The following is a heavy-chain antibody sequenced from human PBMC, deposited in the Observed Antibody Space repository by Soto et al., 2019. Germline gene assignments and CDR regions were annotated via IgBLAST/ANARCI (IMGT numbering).Heavy chain of an antibody. Sequence: GGSLRLSCAASGFTFSSYSMNWVRQAPGKGLEWVSSISSSSNYIYYADSVKGRFTISRDNAKNSLYLQMNSLRAEDTAVYYCARDSPQPGSSHYFDYWGQGTLVTVSS. CDR1: GFTFSSYS. V-gene: IGHV3-21*01. J-gene: IGHJ4*02. CDR2: ISSSSNYI. CDR3: ARDSPQPGSSHYFDY. D-gene: IGHD6-6*01.